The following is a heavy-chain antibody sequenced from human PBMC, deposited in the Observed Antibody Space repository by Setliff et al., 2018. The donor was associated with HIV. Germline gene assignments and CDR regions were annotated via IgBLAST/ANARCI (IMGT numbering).Heavy chain of an antibody. D-gene: IGHD3-3*01. CDR1: GFNFSSSG. V-gene: IGHV3-21*01. CDR3: ARQRPGITVFGAATDAFDV. J-gene: IGHJ3*01. CDR2: ISSSSSYI. Sequence: PGGSLRLSCAASGFNFSSSGMNWVRQAPGKGLEWVSSISSSSSYIYSADSVKGRFTISRDNANNSLNLQMNSLRAQDTAIYYCARQRPGITVFGAATDAFDVWGLGTAVTVSS.